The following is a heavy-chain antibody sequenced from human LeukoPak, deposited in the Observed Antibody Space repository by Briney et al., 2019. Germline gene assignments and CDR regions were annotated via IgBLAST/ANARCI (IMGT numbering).Heavy chain of an antibody. CDR1: GFTFSSYTFSTYA. CDR2: VSGSGVST. J-gene: IGHJ6*02. V-gene: IGHV3-23*01. Sequence: PGGSLRLSCAASGFTFSSYTFSTYAMSWVRQAPGKGLEWVSAVSGSGVSTYYADSVKGRFTISRDNSKNTLYLQMNSLRAEDTALYYSAKTYYDILTGDGYYGMDVWGQGTTVTVSS. D-gene: IGHD3-9*01. CDR3: AKTYYDILTGDGYYGMDV.